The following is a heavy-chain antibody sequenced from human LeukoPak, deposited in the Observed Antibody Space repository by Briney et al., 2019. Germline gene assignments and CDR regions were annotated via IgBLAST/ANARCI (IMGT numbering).Heavy chain of an antibody. CDR3: ARIAVAGTSREDWFDP. J-gene: IGHJ5*02. D-gene: IGHD6-19*01. Sequence: ASVKVSCKASGYSFTGHYIHWVRQAPGQRLEWMGWIHPNRGGTNNAQKFQGRVTLTSDSSISTAYMELSSLTSDDTAVYYCARIAVAGTSREDWFDPWGQGTLVTVSS. V-gene: IGHV1-2*02. CDR1: GYSFTGHY. CDR2: IHPNRGGT.